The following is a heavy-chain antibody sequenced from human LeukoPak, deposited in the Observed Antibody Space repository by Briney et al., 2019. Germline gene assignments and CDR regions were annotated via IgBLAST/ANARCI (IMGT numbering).Heavy chain of an antibody. CDR3: TRRGWFGELFPANF. CDR2: INWNGGST. CDR1: GFTFDDYG. J-gene: IGHJ4*02. Sequence: GGSLRLSCAASGFTFDDYGMSWVRQAPGKGLEWVSGINWNGGSTGYADSVKGRFTISRDNAKNSLYLQMNSLRVEDTAMYYCTRRGWFGELFPANFWGQGTLVTVSS. D-gene: IGHD3-10*01. V-gene: IGHV3-20*04.